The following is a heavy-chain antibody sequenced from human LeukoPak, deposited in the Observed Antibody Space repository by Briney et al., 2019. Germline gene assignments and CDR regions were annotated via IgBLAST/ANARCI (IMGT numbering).Heavy chain of an antibody. Sequence: GGSLRLSCAASGFTFSSYSISWVRQAPGKGLESVSAISGSGGSTYYADSVKGRFTISRDNSNNTLYLQMYSLRAEDTAVYYCAKDRKLDIVVVPAARLFDYWGQGTLVTVSS. D-gene: IGHD2-2*03. CDR1: GFTFSSYS. V-gene: IGHV3-23*01. J-gene: IGHJ4*02. CDR3: AKDRKLDIVVVPAARLFDY. CDR2: ISGSGGST.